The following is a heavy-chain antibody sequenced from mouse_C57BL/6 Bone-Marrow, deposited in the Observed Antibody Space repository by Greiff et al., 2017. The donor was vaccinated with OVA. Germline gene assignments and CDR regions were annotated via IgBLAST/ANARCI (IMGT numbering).Heavy chain of an antibody. CDR1: GFTFSDYG. V-gene: IGHV5-15*01. Sequence: EVKVVESGGGLVQPGGSLKLSCAASGFTFSDYGMAWVRQAPRKGPEWVAFISNLAYSIYYADTVKGRFTISRENAKNTLYLEMSSLRSEDTAMYYCARYYGSSYAMDYWGQGTSVTVSS. CDR2: ISNLAYSI. D-gene: IGHD1-1*01. J-gene: IGHJ4*01. CDR3: ARYYGSSYAMDY.